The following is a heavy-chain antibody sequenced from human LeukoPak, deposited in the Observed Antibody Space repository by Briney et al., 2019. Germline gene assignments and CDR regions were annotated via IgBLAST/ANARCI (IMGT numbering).Heavy chain of an antibody. D-gene: IGHD6-13*01. CDR1: GGTFSSYA. J-gene: IGHJ4*02. CDR3: ARPAAAGTFPFDY. V-gene: IGHV1-69*04. Sequence: SVKVSCKASGGTFSSYAISWVRQAPGQGLEWMGRIIPILGIANYAQKFQGRVTITADKSTSTAYMELSSLRSEDTAVYYCARPAAAGTFPFDYWGQGTLVTVSS. CDR2: IIPILGIA.